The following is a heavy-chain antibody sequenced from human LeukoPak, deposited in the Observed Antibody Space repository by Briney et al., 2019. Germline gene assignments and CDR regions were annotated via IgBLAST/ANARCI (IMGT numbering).Heavy chain of an antibody. D-gene: IGHD3-3*01. CDR1: GFPFSTYG. CDR3: ASRRGYPYSFDY. J-gene: IGHJ4*02. V-gene: IGHV3-23*01. CDR2: VTTST. Sequence: PGGSLRLSCVTSGFPFSTYGMTWVRQAPGKGLEWVSTVTTSTYYADCVKGRFTISRDNSKNTLYLQMNSLRAEDTAVYYCASRRGYPYSFDYWGQGTLVTVSS.